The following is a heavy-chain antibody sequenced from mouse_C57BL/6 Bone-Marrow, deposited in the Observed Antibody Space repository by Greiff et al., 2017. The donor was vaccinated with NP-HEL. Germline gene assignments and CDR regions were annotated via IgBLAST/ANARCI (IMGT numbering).Heavy chain of an antibody. D-gene: IGHD2-4*01. Sequence: EVKLMESGGDLVKPGGSLKLSCAASGFTFSSYGMSWVRQTPDKRLEWVATISSGGSYTYYPDSVKGRFTISRDNAKNTLYLQMSSLKSEDTAMYYCARRLYDYDWFAYWGQGTLVTVSA. CDR3: ARRLYDYDWFAY. J-gene: IGHJ3*01. CDR2: ISSGGSYT. CDR1: GFTFSSYG. V-gene: IGHV5-6*02.